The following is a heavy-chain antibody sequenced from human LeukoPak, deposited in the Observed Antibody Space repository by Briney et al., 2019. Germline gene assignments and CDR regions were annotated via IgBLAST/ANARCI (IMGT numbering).Heavy chain of an antibody. Sequence: RPGGSLRLSCAASGFTFSSYEMNWVRQAPGKGLEWVSYIGSSSTYTNYADSVKGRFTISRDNAKNSLYLQMDGLRAEDTAVYYCAGDRGAVAATWFDYWGQGTLVTVSS. CDR1: GFTFSSYE. V-gene: IGHV3-48*03. CDR2: IGSSSTYT. J-gene: IGHJ4*02. D-gene: IGHD6-19*01. CDR3: AGDRGAVAATWFDY.